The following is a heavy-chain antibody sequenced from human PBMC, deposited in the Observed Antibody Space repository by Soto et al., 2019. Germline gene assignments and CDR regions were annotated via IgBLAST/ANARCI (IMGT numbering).Heavy chain of an antibody. J-gene: IGHJ4*02. Sequence: SVKVSCKASGGTFSSYAISWVRQAPGQGLEWMGGIIPIFGTANYAQKFQGRVTITADESTSTAYMELSSLRSEDTAVYYCARVGNDYGDYDYWGQGTLVTVSS. CDR1: GGTFSSYA. CDR3: ARVGNDYGDYDY. V-gene: IGHV1-69*13. CDR2: IIPIFGTA. D-gene: IGHD4-17*01.